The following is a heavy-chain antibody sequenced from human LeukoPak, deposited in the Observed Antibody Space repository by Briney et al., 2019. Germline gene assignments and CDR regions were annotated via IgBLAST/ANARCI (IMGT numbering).Heavy chain of an antibody. J-gene: IGHJ4*02. Sequence: SETLSLTCAVCGGSFSGYYWSWIRQPPGKGLEWIGEINHSGSTNYNPSLKSRVTLSVDTSKNQFSLKLSTVTAADTAVYYCAGSGYSGYDLNYWGQGTLVTVSS. CDR2: INHSGST. CDR3: AGSGYSGYDLNY. V-gene: IGHV4-34*01. CDR1: GGSFSGYY. D-gene: IGHD5-12*01.